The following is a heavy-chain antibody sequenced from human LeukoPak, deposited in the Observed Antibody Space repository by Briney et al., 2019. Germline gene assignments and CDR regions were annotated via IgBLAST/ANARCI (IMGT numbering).Heavy chain of an antibody. CDR3: ARMGDSGYEYNWFDP. J-gene: IGHJ5*02. V-gene: IGHV3-33*01. Sequence: GGSLRLSCAASGFTFSSYGMHWVRQAPGKGLEWVAVIWYDGSNKYYADSVKGRFTISRDNSKNTLYLQMNSLRAEDTAVYYCARMGDSGYEYNWFDPWGQGTLVTVSS. CDR2: IWYDGSNK. D-gene: IGHD5-12*01. CDR1: GFTFSSYG.